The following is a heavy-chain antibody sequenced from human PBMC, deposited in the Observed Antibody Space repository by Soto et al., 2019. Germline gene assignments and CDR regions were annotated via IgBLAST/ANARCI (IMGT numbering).Heavy chain of an antibody. CDR3: AHRGQPLVYGWFDP. D-gene: IGHD6-13*01. Sequence: SGPTLVNPTQTLTLTCTFSGFSLSTSGVGVGWIRQPPGKALEWLALIYWNDDKRYSPSLKSRLTITKDTSKNQVVLKMTNMDPVDTATYYCAHRGQPLVYGWFDPWGQGTLVTVSS. CDR1: GFSLSTSGVG. J-gene: IGHJ5*02. CDR2: IYWNDDK. V-gene: IGHV2-5*01.